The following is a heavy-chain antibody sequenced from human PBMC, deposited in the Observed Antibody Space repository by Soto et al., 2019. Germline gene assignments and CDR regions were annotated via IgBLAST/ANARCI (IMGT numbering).Heavy chain of an antibody. Sequence: PSETLSLTCAVYGGSFSGYYWSWIRQPPGKGLEGIGEINHSGRTNYNPSLKRRVTISVDTSKNQLSLKLSSVTAADTAVYYCPRFNPGIVGATPDAFDIWGQGTMVTVSS. V-gene: IGHV4-34*01. CDR1: GGSFSGYY. CDR3: PRFNPGIVGATPDAFDI. J-gene: IGHJ3*02. D-gene: IGHD1-26*01. CDR2: INHSGRT.